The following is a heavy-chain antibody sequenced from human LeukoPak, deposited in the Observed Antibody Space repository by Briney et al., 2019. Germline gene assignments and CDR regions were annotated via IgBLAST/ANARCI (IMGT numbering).Heavy chain of an antibody. CDR3: ARHRRTMGQLLYYFDY. D-gene: IGHD2-2*01. CDR1: GFTFSSYG. V-gene: IGHV3-30*03. CDR2: ISYDGSNK. Sequence: GRSLRLSCAASGFTFSSYGMHWVRQAPGKGLEWVAVISYDGSNKYYADSVKGRFTISRDNSKNTLYLQMNSLRAEDTAVYYCARHRRTMGQLLYYFDYWGQGTLVTVSS. J-gene: IGHJ4*02.